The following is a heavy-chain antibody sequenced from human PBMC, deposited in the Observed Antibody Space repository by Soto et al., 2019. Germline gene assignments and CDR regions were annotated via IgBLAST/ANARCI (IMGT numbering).Heavy chain of an antibody. D-gene: IGHD7-27*01. CDR3: ARRVTGGGERFDP. Sequence: SETLSLTCTVSGGSISSGGYYWSWIRQHPGKGLEWIGYIYYSGSTYYNPSLKSRVTMSVDTSKNQFSLKLSSVTATDTAVYYCARRVTGGGERFDPWGLGTLVTVSS. V-gene: IGHV4-31*03. CDR1: GGSISSGGYY. J-gene: IGHJ5*02. CDR2: IYYSGST.